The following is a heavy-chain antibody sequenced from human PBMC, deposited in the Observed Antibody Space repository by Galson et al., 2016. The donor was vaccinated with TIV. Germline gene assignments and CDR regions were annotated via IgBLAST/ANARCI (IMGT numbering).Heavy chain of an antibody. J-gene: IGHJ3*01. V-gene: IGHV5-51*03. CDR1: GYNFRSYW. Sequence: QSGAEVKKPGDSLKISGKDSGYNFRSYWIAWVRQMPGKGFEWLGIIFPNDSDIRYSPYFRGLVTMSADKSTSTAYLQCSSLKASDTAMYYCARMSLLGALDVWGQGTMVIVSS. CDR3: ARMSLLGALDV. CDR2: IFPNDSDI. D-gene: IGHD3-16*01.